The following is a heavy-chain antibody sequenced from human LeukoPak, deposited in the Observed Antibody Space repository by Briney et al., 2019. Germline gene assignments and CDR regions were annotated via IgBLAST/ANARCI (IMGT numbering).Heavy chain of an antibody. CDR2: ISYDGSNA. V-gene: IGHV3-30*04. CDR1: GFTFSSYA. D-gene: IGHD5-18*01. CDR3: ARDLGTAMAT. Sequence: GGSLRLSCAASGFTFSSYAMNWVRQAPGKGLEWVAVISYDGSNAYCADSVKGRFTISRDNSKNTLYLQMNSLRAEDTAVYHCARDLGTAMATWGQGTLVAVSS. J-gene: IGHJ5*02.